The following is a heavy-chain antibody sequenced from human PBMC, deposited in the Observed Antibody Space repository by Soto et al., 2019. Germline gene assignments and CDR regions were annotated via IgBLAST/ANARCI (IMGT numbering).Heavy chain of an antibody. CDR1: GFTFRNAW. Sequence: EVQLLESGGCLVKPGGSLRLSCAASGFTFRNAWMNWFRQAPGKGLEWGGRIKSKTDGGTTDYAAPVKGRFTLSRDDAKNTLYLQMNSLKTENTAVYYCTPAVLYFDWSHHYYYGMDVWCQGTTVTVSS. CDR3: TPAVLYFDWSHHYYYGMDV. V-gene: IGHV3-15*07. CDR2: IKSKTDGGTT. D-gene: IGHD3-9*01. J-gene: IGHJ6*02.